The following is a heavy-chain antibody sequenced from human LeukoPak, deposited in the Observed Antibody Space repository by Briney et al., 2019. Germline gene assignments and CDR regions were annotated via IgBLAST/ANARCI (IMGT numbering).Heavy chain of an antibody. CDR2: IYYSGST. CDR3: ARVFCPVFWGVYSSYYYGMDF. J-gene: IGHJ6*02. D-gene: IGHD3-16*01. V-gene: IGHV4-31*03. Sequence: SQTLSLTCTVSGGSISSGGYYWSWIRQHPGKGLEWIGYIYYSGSTYYNPSLKSRVTISVDTSKNQFSLKLSSVTAADTAVYYWARVFCPVFWGVYSSYYYGMDFWGQGTTVTVS. CDR1: GGSISSGGYY.